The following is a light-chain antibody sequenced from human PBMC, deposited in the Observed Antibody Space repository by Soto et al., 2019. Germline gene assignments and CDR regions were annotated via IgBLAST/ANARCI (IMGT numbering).Light chain of an antibody. J-gene: IGKJ2*01. CDR3: QQLNSYPPYT. V-gene: IGKV1-9*01. Sequence: DIQLTQSPSFLSSSVGDRVTLTGRASQGMISYLAWYQQKPGKAPKLLIYAESTLQSGVPSRFSGSGSGTELTLTISSLQPEDFATYYCQQLNSYPPYTFGQGTKLEIK. CDR1: QGMISY. CDR2: AES.